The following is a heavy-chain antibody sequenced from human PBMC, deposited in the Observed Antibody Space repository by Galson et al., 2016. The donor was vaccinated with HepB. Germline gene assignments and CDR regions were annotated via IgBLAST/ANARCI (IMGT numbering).Heavy chain of an antibody. CDR2: IYYSGST. D-gene: IGHD3-10*01. CDR3: ARDRGPGMDHYGSGRHINWFDP. CDR1: GGSISSYY. V-gene: IGHV4-59*01. Sequence: SETLSLTCTVSGGSISSYYWSWIRQPPGKGLEWIGYIYYSGSTNYNPSLRSRVTISVDRSKNQFSLKLTSVTAADTAVYYCARDRGPGMDHYGSGRHINWFDPWGPGTLVTVSS. J-gene: IGHJ5*02.